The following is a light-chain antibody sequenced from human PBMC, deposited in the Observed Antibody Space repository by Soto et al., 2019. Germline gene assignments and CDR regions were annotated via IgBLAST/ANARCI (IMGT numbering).Light chain of an antibody. Sequence: DIQMTQSPSSLSASVGDRVTITCQASQDITNYLNWYQQIPGKAPKLLIHDASNLETGVPSRFSGSGSGTDFTFTISSLQPEDVATYYCHHFGSLPETFGQGTNVE. V-gene: IGKV1-33*01. CDR1: QDITNY. CDR3: HHFGSLPET. CDR2: DAS. J-gene: IGKJ1*01.